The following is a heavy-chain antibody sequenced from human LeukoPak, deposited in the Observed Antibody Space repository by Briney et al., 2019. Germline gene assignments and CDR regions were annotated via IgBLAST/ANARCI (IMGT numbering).Heavy chain of an antibody. CDR3: ARDFQRNTYFQVVITPSDAFDI. J-gene: IGHJ3*02. CDR2: IYTSGST. Sequence: SETLSLTCTVSGGSISSGSYYWSWIRQPAGKGLEWIGRIYTSGSTNYNPSLKSRVTISVDTSKNQFSLKLSSVTPEDTAVYYCARDFQRNTYFQVVITPSDAFDIWGQGTMVTVSS. V-gene: IGHV4-61*02. CDR1: GGSISSGSYY. D-gene: IGHD3-3*01.